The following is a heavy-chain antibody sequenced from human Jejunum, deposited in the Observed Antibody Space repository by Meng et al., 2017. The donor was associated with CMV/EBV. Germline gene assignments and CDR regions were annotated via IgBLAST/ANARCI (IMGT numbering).Heavy chain of an antibody. V-gene: IGHV1-18*04. Sequence: QADLVEMGGEVKRPGDYVKGSFKDSGYTFPQYGITWVGQAPGQGLEWMGWISAYSGHTKYAQTLQGIVTMTTDTSTSTVYMELGSLRSDATAVDYCARVEVGITSGDYWGQGTLVTVFS. D-gene: IGHD1-26*01. CDR3: ARVEVGITSGDY. CDR2: ISAYSGHT. J-gene: IGHJ4*02. CDR1: GYTFPQYG.